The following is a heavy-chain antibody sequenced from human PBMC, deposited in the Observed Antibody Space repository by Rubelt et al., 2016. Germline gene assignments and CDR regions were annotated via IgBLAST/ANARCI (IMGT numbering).Heavy chain of an antibody. D-gene: IGHD6-13*01. Sequence: QEQLVQSGAEVRKPGASVSISCKPSGHNFIGYHIHWVRQAPGQGLEWMGIITSSGGSTSYAQKFQGRGSLTRDTLELNSLRPEDTAVYFCAARHGTQTYGAFDLWGQGTKVTVSS. J-gene: IGHJ3*01. CDR2: ITSSGGST. CDR3: AARHGTQTYGAFDL. CDR1: GHNFIGYH. V-gene: IGHV1-46*01.